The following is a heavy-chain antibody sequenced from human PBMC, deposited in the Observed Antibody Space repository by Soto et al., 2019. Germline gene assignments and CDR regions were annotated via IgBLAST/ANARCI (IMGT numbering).Heavy chain of an antibody. CDR2: IYHSGDT. D-gene: IGHD3-9*01. V-gene: IGHV4-59*01. J-gene: IGHJ4*02. CDR1: GGSIRGDY. CDR3: ARSFSDWYYFDY. Sequence: SETLSLTCSVSGGSIRGDYWNWIRQTPGKGLEWIANIYHSGDTNYNPSLKSRVTISIDTSKNQFSLNLNSVTAADTAIYFCARSFSDWYYFDYWGLGTLVTVSS.